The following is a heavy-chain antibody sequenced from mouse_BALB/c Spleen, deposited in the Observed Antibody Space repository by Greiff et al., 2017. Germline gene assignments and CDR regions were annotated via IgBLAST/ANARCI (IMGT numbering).Heavy chain of an antibody. CDR2: IWSDGST. V-gene: IGHV2-6-2*01. Sequence: VQLQESGPALVAPSQSLSITCTVSGFSLTSYGVHWVRQPPGKGLEWLVVIWSDGSTTYNSALKSRLSISKDNSKSQVFLKMNSLQTDDTAMYYCARHYYYGSRAMDDGGQGTSVTVSS. CDR1: GFSLTSYG. J-gene: IGHJ4*01. D-gene: IGHD1-1*01. CDR3: ARHYYYGSRAMDD.